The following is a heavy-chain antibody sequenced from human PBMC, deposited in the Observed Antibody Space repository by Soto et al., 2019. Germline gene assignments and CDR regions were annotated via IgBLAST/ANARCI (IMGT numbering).Heavy chain of an antibody. J-gene: IGHJ5*02. CDR3: ARGYYYGSSPSHWFDP. CDR2: ISAYNGNT. D-gene: IGHD3-10*01. V-gene: IGHV1-18*01. Sequence: QVQLVQSGAEVKKPGASVKGSCKASGYTFTSYGISWVRQAPGQGLEWMGWISAYNGNTNYAQKLQGRDTMTTDTSTSIAYMELRSLRSDDTAVYYCARGYYYGSSPSHWFDPWGQGTLVTVSS. CDR1: GYTFTSYG.